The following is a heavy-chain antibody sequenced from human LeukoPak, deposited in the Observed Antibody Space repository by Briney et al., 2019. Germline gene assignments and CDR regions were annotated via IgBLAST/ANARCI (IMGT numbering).Heavy chain of an antibody. CDR3: ATPKSGAYYYYGMDV. J-gene: IGHJ6*02. V-gene: IGHV1-18*01. D-gene: IGHD1-26*01. CDR1: GYTFTSYG. CDR2: FSAYNGNT. Sequence: ASVKVSCKASGYTFTSYGISWVRQAPGQGLEWMGWFSAYNGNTNYAQKLQGRVTMTTDTSTSTAYMELRSLRSDDTAVYYCATPKSGAYYYYGMDVWGQGTTVTVSS.